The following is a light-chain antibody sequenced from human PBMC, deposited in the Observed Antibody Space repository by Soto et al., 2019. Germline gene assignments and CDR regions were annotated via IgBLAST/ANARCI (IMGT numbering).Light chain of an antibody. Sequence: EIVLTQSPGTLSLSPGERATLSCRASQSVSSTYLAWYQHKPGQATRLLIYGASSRATGIPDRFSGSGSGTDFTLTISRLEPEDFAVYYCQQYGSSPYNFGQGTKLEIK. CDR2: GAS. J-gene: IGKJ2*01. CDR3: QQYGSSPYN. CDR1: QSVSSTY. V-gene: IGKV3-20*01.